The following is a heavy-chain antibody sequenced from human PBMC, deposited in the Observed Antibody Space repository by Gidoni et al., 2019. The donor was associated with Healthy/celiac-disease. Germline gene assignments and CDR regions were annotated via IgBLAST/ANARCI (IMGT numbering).Heavy chain of an antibody. V-gene: IGHV6-1*01. D-gene: IGHD3-22*01. CDR2: TYYRSKWYN. CDR3: ARDSGDSSGYYGPFDY. J-gene: IGHJ4*02. Sequence: GLEWLGRTYYRSKWYNDYAVSVKSRITINPDTSKNQFSLQLNSVTPEDTAVYYCARDSGDSSGYYGPFDYWGQGTLVTVSS.